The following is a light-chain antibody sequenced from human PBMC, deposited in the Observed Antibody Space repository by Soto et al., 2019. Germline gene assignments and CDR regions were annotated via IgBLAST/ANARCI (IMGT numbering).Light chain of an antibody. V-gene: IGKV3-15*01. J-gene: IGKJ2*01. CDR3: QQGHNWPLT. Sequence: EIVMTQSPATLSVSPGERATLSCRASQSISSELAWYQQRPGQPPRLLIYGASTRANGVPDRFTGSGSGSAFPLTISGLKSEDFAVYYCQQGHNWPLTFGQGTRLEI. CDR1: QSISSE. CDR2: GAS.